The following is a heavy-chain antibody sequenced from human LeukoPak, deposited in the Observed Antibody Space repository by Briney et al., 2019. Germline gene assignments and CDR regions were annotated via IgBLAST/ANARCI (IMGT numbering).Heavy chain of an antibody. D-gene: IGHD6-13*01. CDR3: ARDRQQLADFDY. V-gene: IGHV1-46*01. CDR1: GYTFTSYY. J-gene: IGHJ4*02. Sequence: ASVKVSCKASGYTFTSYYMHWVRQAPGQGLEWMGIINPSGGSTSYAQKFQGRVTMTRDTPTSTVYMELSSLRSEDTAVYYCARDRQQLADFDYWGQGTLVTVSS. CDR2: INPSGGST.